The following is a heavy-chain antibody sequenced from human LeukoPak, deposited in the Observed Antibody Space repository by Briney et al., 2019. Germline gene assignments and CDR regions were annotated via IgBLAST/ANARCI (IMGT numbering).Heavy chain of an antibody. CDR1: GYTFTSYD. Sequence: GASVKVSGXASGYTFTSYDINWVRQATGQGLEWMGWMNPNSGNTGYAQKFQGRVTMTRNTSISTAYMELSSLRSEDTAVYYCAKYYYYDSSAITDWGQGTLVTVSS. J-gene: IGHJ4*02. V-gene: IGHV1-8*01. CDR2: MNPNSGNT. CDR3: AKYYYYDSSAITD. D-gene: IGHD3-22*01.